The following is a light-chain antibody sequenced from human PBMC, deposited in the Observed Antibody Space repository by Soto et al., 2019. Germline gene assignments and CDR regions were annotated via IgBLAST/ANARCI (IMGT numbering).Light chain of an antibody. CDR3: SSYTSSSTLYVV. J-gene: IGLJ2*01. Sequence: QSALTQPASVSGSPGQSITISCTGTSSDVGGYNYVSWYQQHPGKAPKLMIYDVSNRPSGVSNRFSGSKSGNTASLTISGLQPEDEAEYYCSSYTSSSTLYVVFGGGTKLTVL. V-gene: IGLV2-14*01. CDR1: SSDVGGYNY. CDR2: DVS.